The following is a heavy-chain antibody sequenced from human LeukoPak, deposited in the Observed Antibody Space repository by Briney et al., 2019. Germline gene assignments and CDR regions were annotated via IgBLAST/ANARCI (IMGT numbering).Heavy chain of an antibody. CDR2: IYYSGNT. V-gene: IGHV4-59*01. CDR3: ARDLAVAGTAGYYYYAMDV. D-gene: IGHD1-1*01. CDR1: GGSISSYY. Sequence: SETLSLTCTVSGGSISSYYWSWIRQPPGKGLEWIGCIYYSGNTNYNPSLKSRVTISEDTSKNQVSLNLTSVTAADTAVYYCARDLAVAGTAGYYYYAMDVWGQGTTVTVSS. J-gene: IGHJ6*02.